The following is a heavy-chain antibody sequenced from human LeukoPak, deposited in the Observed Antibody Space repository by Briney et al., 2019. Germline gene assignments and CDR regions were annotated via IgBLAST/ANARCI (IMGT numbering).Heavy chain of an antibody. CDR2: IRGKAYGGAT. Sequence: GGSLRLSCTGSGFTFGAHSMAWVRQAPGKGPEWVGFIRGKAYGGATGYTASVKGRFTISRDDSRSIVYLQMNSLRTEDTAVYYCICLTDPFDYWGQGSLVTVSS. CDR3: ICLTDPFDY. V-gene: IGHV3-49*04. CDR1: GFTFGAHS. J-gene: IGHJ4*02.